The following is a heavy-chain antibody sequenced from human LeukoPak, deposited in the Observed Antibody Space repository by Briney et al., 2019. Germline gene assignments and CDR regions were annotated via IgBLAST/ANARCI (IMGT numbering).Heavy chain of an antibody. CDR3: ARDQNY. V-gene: IGHV3-66*01. CDR2: TNSGGDT. CDR1: GFTVSSNY. J-gene: IGHJ4*02. Sequence: GGSLRLSCAASGFTVSSNYMSWVRQAPGKGLEWISVTNSGGDTDYADSVKGRFTVSRDNSKNMLYLQMNSLRVEDTAVYYCARDQNYWGQGTLVTVSS.